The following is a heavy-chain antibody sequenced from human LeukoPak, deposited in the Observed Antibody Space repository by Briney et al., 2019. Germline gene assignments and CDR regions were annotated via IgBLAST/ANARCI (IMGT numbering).Heavy chain of an antibody. CDR1: ADSFSSHY. J-gene: IGHJ3*02. CDR2: ISYIRST. D-gene: IGHD4-17*01. Sequence: SETLSLTCAVSADSFSSHYWTWIRQPPGKGLEWIGYISYIRSTNYNPSRKSRVTISIDTSKNQFSLKLSSVTAADTAVYYCARDLVAVTKGFDIWGQGTMVSVSS. CDR3: ARDLVAVTKGFDI. V-gene: IGHV4-59*11.